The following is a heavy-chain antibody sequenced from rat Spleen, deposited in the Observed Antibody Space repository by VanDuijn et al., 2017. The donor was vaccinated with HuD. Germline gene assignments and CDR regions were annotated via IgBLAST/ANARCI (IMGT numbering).Heavy chain of an antibody. CDR3: ATELGADY. D-gene: IGHD5-1*01. CDR2: ISPRGGST. V-gene: IGHV5-27*01. J-gene: IGHJ3*01. CDR1: GFTFSDHY. Sequence: EVQLVESGGGLVQPGRSLKLSCVASGFTFSDHYMAWVRQAPTKGLEWVATISPRGGSTYYRDSVKGRFTISRDNAKSSLYLQMDSLRSEDTATYYCATELGADYWGQGTLVTVSS.